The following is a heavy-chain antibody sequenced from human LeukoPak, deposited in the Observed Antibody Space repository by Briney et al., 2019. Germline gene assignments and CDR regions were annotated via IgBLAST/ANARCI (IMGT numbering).Heavy chain of an antibody. Sequence: PGGSLRLSCAASEFTFSNCWLSWVRQAPGKGLEWVANIKEDGSKIYYVDSVKGRSTISRDNTKSSLHLQMNSLRAEDTAVYYCARGGWLYFDYWGQGTLVTVSS. CDR2: IKEDGSKI. V-gene: IGHV3-7*04. J-gene: IGHJ4*02. CDR3: ARGGWLYFDY. D-gene: IGHD6-19*01. CDR1: EFTFSNCW.